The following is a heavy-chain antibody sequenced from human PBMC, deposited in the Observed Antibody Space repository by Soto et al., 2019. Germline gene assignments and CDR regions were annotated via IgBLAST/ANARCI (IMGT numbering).Heavy chain of an antibody. CDR1: GGSISRYY. CDR3: ARHDNMTLGVTYFDY. V-gene: IGHV4-59*01. D-gene: IGHD3-10*01. J-gene: IGHJ4*02. Sequence: SETLSLTCTVSGGSISRYYWSWIRQPPGKGLEWIGYIYYSGSTNYNPSLKSRVTISVDTSKNQFSLKLSSVTAADTAVYYCARHDNMTLGVTYFDYWGQGTLVTVSS. CDR2: IYYSGST.